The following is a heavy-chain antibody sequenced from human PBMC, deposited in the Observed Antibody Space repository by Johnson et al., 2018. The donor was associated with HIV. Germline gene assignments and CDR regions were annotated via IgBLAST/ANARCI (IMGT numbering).Heavy chain of an antibody. V-gene: IGHV3-53*01. Sequence: VQLVESGGGLIQPGGSLRLSCAASGFTVSSNYMTWVRQAPGKGRERVSVIYSGDSTYYADSVKGRSTIPGDKSKSTLYVRMSSLTAEDTAVYYCVRDGRHSSGIWAFDIWGQGTMVTVSS. CDR1: GFTVSSNY. CDR2: IYSGDST. J-gene: IGHJ3*02. D-gene: IGHD3-22*01. CDR3: VRDGRHSSGIWAFDI.